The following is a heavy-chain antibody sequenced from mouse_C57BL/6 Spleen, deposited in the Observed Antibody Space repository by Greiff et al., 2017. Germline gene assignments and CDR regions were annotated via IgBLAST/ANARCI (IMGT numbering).Heavy chain of an antibody. D-gene: IGHD2-3*01. J-gene: IGHJ2*01. CDR3: AREGYFYFDY. V-gene: IGHV1-64*01. Sequence: VQLQQPGAELVKPGASVKLSCKASGYTFTSYWMHWVKQRPGQGLEWIGMIHPKSGSTNYNEKVKSQATLTVDKSSSTAYMQLSSLTSEDSAVYYWAREGYFYFDYWGQGTTLTVSS. CDR2: IHPKSGST. CDR1: GYTFTSYW.